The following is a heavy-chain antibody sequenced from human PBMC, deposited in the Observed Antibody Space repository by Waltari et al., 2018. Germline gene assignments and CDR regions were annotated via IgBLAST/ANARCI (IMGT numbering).Heavy chain of an antibody. V-gene: IGHV1-69*02. D-gene: IGHD6-6*01. CDR3: ARLRGVASQFDP. CDR1: GGTFSSYT. Sequence: QVQLVQSGAEVKKPGSSVKVSCKASGGTFSSYTNSWVRQAPGQGLEWMGRIIPILGIANYAQKFQGRVTITADKSTSTAYMELSSLRSEDTAVYYCARLRGVASQFDPWGQGTLVTVSS. J-gene: IGHJ5*02. CDR2: IIPILGIA.